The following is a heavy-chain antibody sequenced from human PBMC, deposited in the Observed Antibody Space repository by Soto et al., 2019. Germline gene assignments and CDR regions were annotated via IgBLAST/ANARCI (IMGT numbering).Heavy chain of an antibody. CDR1: GGSISSGDYY. D-gene: IGHD3-16*02. Sequence: QVQLQESGPGLVKPSQTLSLTCTVSGGSISSGDYYWSWIRQPPGKGLEWIGYIYYSGSTYYNPSLKSRVTIAVDTSKNQFSLKLSSVTAADTAVYYCAGLQSMRLSGLDPWGQGTLVTVSS. V-gene: IGHV4-30-4*01. CDR2: IYYSGST. J-gene: IGHJ5*02. CDR3: AGLQSMRLSGLDP.